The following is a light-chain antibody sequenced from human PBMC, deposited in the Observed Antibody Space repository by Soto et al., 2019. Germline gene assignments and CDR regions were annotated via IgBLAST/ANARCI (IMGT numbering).Light chain of an antibody. Sequence: DIQMTQSPSSLSASVGDRVTITCRASQSISSYLNWYQQKPGKAPKFLIFAASSLQSGVPSRFSGSGSGTDFTLTISSLQPEDFATYYCQHSYSSPWTFGQGTKVDI. CDR1: QSISSY. CDR3: QHSYSSPWT. CDR2: AAS. V-gene: IGKV1-39*01. J-gene: IGKJ1*01.